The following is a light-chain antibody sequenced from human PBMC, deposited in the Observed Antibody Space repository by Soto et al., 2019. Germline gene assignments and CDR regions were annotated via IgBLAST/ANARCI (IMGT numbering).Light chain of an antibody. CDR2: DVS. Sequence: QSALTQPRSVSGSPGRSVTISCTGTSSDVGGYNYVSWYQQHPGKAPKLMIYDVSKRPSGVPDRFSGSKSGNTASLTISGLQAEDEADYYCCSYAGRYTPYVFGTGTKATVL. CDR3: CSYAGRYTPYV. J-gene: IGLJ1*01. CDR1: SSDVGGYNY. V-gene: IGLV2-11*01.